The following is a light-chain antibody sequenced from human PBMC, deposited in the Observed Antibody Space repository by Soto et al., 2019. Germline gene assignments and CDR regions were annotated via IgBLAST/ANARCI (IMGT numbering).Light chain of an antibody. V-gene: IGLV1-40*01. Sequence: QSVLTQPPSVSGAPGQRVTISCTGSSSNIGAGYDVHWYQQLPGTAPKLLIYGNSNRPSGVSNRFSGSKSGNTASLTITGLQAEDEADYYCNSYSSSKTHVFGTGTKVTVL. CDR2: GNS. CDR1: SSNIGAGYD. J-gene: IGLJ1*01. CDR3: NSYSSSKTHV.